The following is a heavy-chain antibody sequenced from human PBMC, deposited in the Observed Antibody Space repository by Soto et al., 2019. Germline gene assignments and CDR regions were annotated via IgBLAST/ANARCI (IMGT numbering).Heavy chain of an antibody. Sequence: QVQLQESGPGLVKPSQTLSLTCTVSGGSISSGGYYWSWIRQHPGKGLEWIGYIYYSGSTYYNPSLKSRVTISVDTSKNQFSLKLSSVTAADTAVYYCARGPIPLSAKYCSGGSCYGSLFDHWGQGTLVTVSS. CDR3: ARGPIPLSAKYCSGGSCYGSLFDH. CDR2: IYYSGST. D-gene: IGHD2-15*01. J-gene: IGHJ4*02. CDR1: GGSISSGGYY. V-gene: IGHV4-31*03.